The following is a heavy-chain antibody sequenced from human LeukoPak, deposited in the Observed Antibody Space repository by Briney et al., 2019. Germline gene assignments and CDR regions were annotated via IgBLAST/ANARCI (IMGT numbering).Heavy chain of an antibody. D-gene: IGHD6-13*01. CDR2: IIPILRIP. Sequence: SVKVSCKTSGGTFNNYAISWVRQAPGQGLEWRGRIIPILRIPDYAQNFQGRVTISADKSTSTTYMELSSLKSEDTAVYYCARSGGSSWYVSMYYWGQGTLVTVSS. J-gene: IGHJ4*02. V-gene: IGHV1-69*04. CDR1: GGTFNNYA. CDR3: ARSGGSSWYVSMYY.